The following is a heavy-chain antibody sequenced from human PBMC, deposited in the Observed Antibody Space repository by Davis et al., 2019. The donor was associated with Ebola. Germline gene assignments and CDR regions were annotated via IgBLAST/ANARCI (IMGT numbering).Heavy chain of an antibody. CDR2: IYSSGTT. V-gene: IGHV3-66*01. D-gene: IGHD7-27*01. J-gene: IGHJ4*02. CDR1: GFSVSTNY. CDR3: VRSNWGPDN. Sequence: GESLKISCAASGFSVSTNYMSWVRQAPGKGLEWVSVIYSSGTTFYADSVKGRFTISRDNAKNTLYLQMNSLRAEDTGVYHCVRSNWGPDNWGQGTLVTVSS.